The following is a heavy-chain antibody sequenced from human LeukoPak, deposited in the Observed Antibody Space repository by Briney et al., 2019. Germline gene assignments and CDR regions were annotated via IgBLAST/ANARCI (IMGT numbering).Heavy chain of an antibody. V-gene: IGHV4-34*01. CDR2: INHSGST. CDR1: GGSFSGYY. J-gene: IGHJ4*02. Sequence: PSETLSLTCAVYGGSFSGYYWSWIRQPPGKGLEWIGEINHSGSTNYNPSLKSRGTISVDTSKNHFSLKLTSVTAADTAVYYCARGRIYYDSTGYAYWGQGTLVTVSS. D-gene: IGHD3-22*01. CDR3: ARGRIYYDSTGYAY.